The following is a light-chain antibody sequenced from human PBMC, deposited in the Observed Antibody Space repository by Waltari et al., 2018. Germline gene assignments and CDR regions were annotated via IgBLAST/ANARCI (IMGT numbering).Light chain of an antibody. V-gene: IGKV3-11*01. CDR2: DAS. Sequence: EIVLTQSPATLSLSPGERATLSCRASQSVSRYLAWYQQKPGQAPRLLIFDASNRATGVPARFSGSGSGTDFSLTISSLEPEDFAVYYCQQRTSWSYTFGQGTKLEI. CDR3: QQRTSWSYT. CDR1: QSVSRY. J-gene: IGKJ2*01.